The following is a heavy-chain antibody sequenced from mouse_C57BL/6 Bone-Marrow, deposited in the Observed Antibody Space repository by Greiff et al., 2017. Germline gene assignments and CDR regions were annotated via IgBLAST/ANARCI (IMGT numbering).Heavy chain of an antibody. CDR3: AKYSGSSYLFAY. CDR1: GYTFTSYW. V-gene: IGHV1-64*01. D-gene: IGHD1-1*01. J-gene: IGHJ3*01. CDR2: IHPNSGST. Sequence: VQLQQPRAELVKPGASVKLSCKASGYTFTSYWMHWVKQRPGQGLEWIGMIHPNSGSTNYNEKFKSKATLTVDKSSSTAYMQLSSLTSEDSAVYYGAKYSGSSYLFAYWGQGTLVTVSA.